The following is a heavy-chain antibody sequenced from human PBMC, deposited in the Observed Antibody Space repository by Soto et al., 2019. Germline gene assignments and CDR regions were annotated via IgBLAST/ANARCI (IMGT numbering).Heavy chain of an antibody. V-gene: IGHV3-64D*06. CDR2: ISSNGGST. CDR3: VKALRYFDWLPDFDY. J-gene: IGHJ4*02. D-gene: IGHD3-9*01. Sequence: LRLSCSASGFTFSSYAMHWVRQAPGKGLEYVSAISSNGGSTYYADSVKGRFTISRDNSKNTLYLQMSSLRAEDTAVYYCVKALRYFDWLPDFDYWGQGTLVTVSS. CDR1: GFTFSSYA.